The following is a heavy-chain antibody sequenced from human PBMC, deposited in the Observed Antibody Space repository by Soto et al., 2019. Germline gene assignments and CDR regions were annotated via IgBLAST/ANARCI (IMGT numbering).Heavy chain of an antibody. V-gene: IGHV4-39*07. D-gene: IGHD2-21*02. CDR1: GGSISSSSYY. J-gene: IGHJ6*02. CDR3: ARDLWGYCGTDCYPLDV. CDR2: IYYSGST. Sequence: SETLSLTCTVSGGSISSSSYYWGWIRRPPGKGLEWIGSIYYSGSTYYNPSFKSRVTISVDTSKNQFSLKLNSVTAADTAVYYCARDLWGYCGTDCYPLDVWGQGTTVTVSS.